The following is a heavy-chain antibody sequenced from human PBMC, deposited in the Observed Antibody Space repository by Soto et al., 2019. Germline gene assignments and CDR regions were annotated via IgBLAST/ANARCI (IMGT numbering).Heavy chain of an antibody. CDR1: GFTFSSYG. Sequence: PGGSLRLSCAASGFTFSSYGMHWVRQAPGKGLEWVAVIWYDGSNKYYADSVKGRFTISRDNSKNTLYLQMNSLRAEDTAVYYCARDPPLPHDYGAYYYYGMDVWGQGTTVTVSS. V-gene: IGHV3-33*01. CDR2: IWYDGSNK. J-gene: IGHJ6*02. D-gene: IGHD4-17*01. CDR3: ARDPPLPHDYGAYYYYGMDV.